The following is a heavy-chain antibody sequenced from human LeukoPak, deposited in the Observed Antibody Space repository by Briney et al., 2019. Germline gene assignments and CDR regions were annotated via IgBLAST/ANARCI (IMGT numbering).Heavy chain of an antibody. Sequence: ASVKVCCKASGYTFTSYGINWVRQAPGQGLEWMGWIRVYNGNTNYAQTVQGRVTMTTDTSTSTVYMDLRSLRSDDTAVYYCARDRCSGDSCYSRGYYYYGMDVWGQGTTVTVSS. J-gene: IGHJ6*02. CDR3: ARDRCSGDSCYSRGYYYYGMDV. D-gene: IGHD2-15*01. CDR1: GYTFTSYG. V-gene: IGHV1-18*01. CDR2: IRVYNGNT.